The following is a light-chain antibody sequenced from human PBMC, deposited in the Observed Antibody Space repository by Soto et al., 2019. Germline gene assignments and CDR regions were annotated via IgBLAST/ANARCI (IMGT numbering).Light chain of an antibody. CDR1: QGIRND. Sequence: EIQMTQSPSSLSASVGDRVTITCRASQGIRNDLGWYQQKPGKAPKLLIYDASSLESGVPSRFSGSGSGTEFTLTISSLQPDDFATYYCQQYNSYSRGTFGQGTKVDI. V-gene: IGKV1-17*01. CDR3: QQYNSYSRGT. CDR2: DAS. J-gene: IGKJ1*01.